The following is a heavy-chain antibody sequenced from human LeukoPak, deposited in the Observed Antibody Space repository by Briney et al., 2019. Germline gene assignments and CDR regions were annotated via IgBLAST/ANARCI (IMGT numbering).Heavy chain of an antibody. CDR3: ARAWFGEFEGSYGMDV. D-gene: IGHD3-10*01. Sequence: ASVKVPCKASGYTFTGYYMHWVRQAPGQGLEWMGWINPNSGGTNYAQKFQGRVTMTRDTSISTAYMELSRLRSDDTAVYYCARAWFGEFEGSYGMDVWGQGTTVTVSS. CDR2: INPNSGGT. V-gene: IGHV1-2*02. CDR1: GYTFTGYY. J-gene: IGHJ6*02.